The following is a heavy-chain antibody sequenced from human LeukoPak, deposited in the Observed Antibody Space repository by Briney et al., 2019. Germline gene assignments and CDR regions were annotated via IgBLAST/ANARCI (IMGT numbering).Heavy chain of an antibody. CDR1: GFTFSSYA. J-gene: IGHJ6*02. CDR2: ISSYGDST. Sequence: GGSLRLSCAASGFTFSSYAMHWVRQAPGKGLEYVSAISSYGDSTYYADSVKGRCTISRDNSKNTLYLQMGGLRAEDMAVYYCARGNRGNYYYGMDVWGQGTTVTVSS. CDR3: ARGNRGNYYYGMDV. V-gene: IGHV3-64*02.